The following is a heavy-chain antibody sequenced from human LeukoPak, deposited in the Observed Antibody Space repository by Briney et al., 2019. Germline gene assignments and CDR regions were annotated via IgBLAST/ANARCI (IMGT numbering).Heavy chain of an antibody. Sequence: PGRSLRLSCAASGFTFDDYAMHWVRQAPGKGLEWVSGISWNSGSIGYADSVKGRFTISRDNAKNSLYLQMNSLRAEDTALYYCAKDSSYSPGVFFDYWGQGTLVTVSS. CDR3: AKDSSYSPGVFFDY. CDR1: GFTFDDYA. J-gene: IGHJ4*02. CDR2: ISWNSGSI. D-gene: IGHD6-13*01. V-gene: IGHV3-9*01.